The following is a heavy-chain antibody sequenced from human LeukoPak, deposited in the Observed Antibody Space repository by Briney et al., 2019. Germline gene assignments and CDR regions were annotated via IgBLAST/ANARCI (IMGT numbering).Heavy chain of an antibody. D-gene: IGHD5-24*01. CDR3: ARHEEEDGYNAKTLDY. V-gene: IGHV4-39*01. Sequence: KPSETLSLTCTVSGGSISSRNYWGWVRQPPGMGLEWVGAIYYSGNTNYNPSLKSRVTISIDTAQNQFFLRLSSVTAADTAVYYCARHEEEDGYNAKTLDYWGQGALVTVSS. CDR1: GGSISSRNY. CDR2: IYYSGNT. J-gene: IGHJ4*02.